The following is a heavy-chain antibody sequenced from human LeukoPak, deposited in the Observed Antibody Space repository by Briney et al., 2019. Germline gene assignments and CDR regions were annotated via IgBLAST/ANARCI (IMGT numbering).Heavy chain of an antibody. D-gene: IGHD3-22*01. J-gene: IGHJ4*02. CDR2: IWYDGSNK. CDR3: ASASNNYDSSGYSALDY. Sequence: GGSLRLSCEASDFIFSSYGMHWVRQAPGKGLEWVASIWYDGSNKYHADSVKGRFTISRDNSKSTLYLQMNSLRAEDTAVYYCASASNNYDSSGYSALDYWGQGTLVTVSS. CDR1: DFIFSSYG. V-gene: IGHV3-33*01.